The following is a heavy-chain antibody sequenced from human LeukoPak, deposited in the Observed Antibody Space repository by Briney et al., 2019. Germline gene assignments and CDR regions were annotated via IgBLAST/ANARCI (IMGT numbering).Heavy chain of an antibody. CDR3: AERGVVIRVILVGFHKEAYYFDS. D-gene: IGHD3-22*01. J-gene: IGHJ4*02. CDR2: ITGSGGST. V-gene: IGHV3-23*01. CDR1: GIALSNYG. Sequence: GGSLRLSCAVSGIALSNYGMSWVRQAPGKGLEWVAGITGSGGSTNYADSVKGRFTISRDNPKNTLYLQMNSLRAEDTAVYFCAERGVVIRVILVGFHKEAYYFDSWGQGALVTVSS.